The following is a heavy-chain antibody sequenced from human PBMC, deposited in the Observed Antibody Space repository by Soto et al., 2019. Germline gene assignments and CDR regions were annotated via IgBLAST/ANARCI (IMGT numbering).Heavy chain of an antibody. CDR2: IYWDDTK. D-gene: IGHD3-16*01. V-gene: IGHV2-5*02. CDR1: GFSLSTSGVG. CDR3: VHKGGGDRILDY. J-gene: IGHJ4*02. Sequence: QITLKESGPMLVKPTQTLTLTCTFSGFSLSTSGVGVGWIRQPPGKALEWLALIYWDDTKEYSPSLESRLTNPKDTSKNQVVLTMTNMDPVDTATYYCVHKGGGDRILDYWGQGTLLTVSS.